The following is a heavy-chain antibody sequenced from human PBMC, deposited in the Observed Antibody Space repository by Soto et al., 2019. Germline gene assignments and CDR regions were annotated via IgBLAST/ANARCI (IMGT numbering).Heavy chain of an antibody. CDR2: IYHSGSS. J-gene: IGHJ4*02. CDR3: ASKTYESKGTFDY. Sequence: QVQLQESGPGLVKPSGTLSLTCTVSGGSISTSQWWSWLRQPPGKGLEWIGEIYHSGSSNYNTSLKSRVTISVDKSKNQFSLNLNSVAAADTAVYYCASKTYESKGTFDYWGQGTLVTVSS. D-gene: IGHD3-22*01. CDR1: GGSISTSQW. V-gene: IGHV4-4*02.